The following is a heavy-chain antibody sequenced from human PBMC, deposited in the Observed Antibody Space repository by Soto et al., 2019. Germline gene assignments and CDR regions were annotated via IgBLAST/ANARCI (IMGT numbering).Heavy chain of an antibody. D-gene: IGHD4-17*01. CDR2: IKAYSGNT. J-gene: IGHJ4*02. CDR1: GYTFATST. CDR3: AIADYGDDDY. Sequence: QLQLVQSGPEAKKPGASVKVSCKASGYTFATSTISWLRQAPGQGPEWMGWIKAYSGNTNYAHKLQGRLTMTTDTSTSTAYMELRSLTTEDTAIYYCAIADYGDDDYWGQGTLVTVSS. V-gene: IGHV1-18*01.